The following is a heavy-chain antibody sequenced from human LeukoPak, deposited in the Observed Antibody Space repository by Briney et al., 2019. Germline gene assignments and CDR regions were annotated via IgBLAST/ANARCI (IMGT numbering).Heavy chain of an antibody. CDR2: IYYSGST. V-gene: IGHV4-59*01. Sequence: KPSETLSLTCTVSGGSISSYYWSWIRQPPGKGLEWIGYIYYSGSTNYNPSLKSRVTMSVDTSKNQFSLKLSSVTAADTAVYYCASHYYDSSGYYPFDYWGQGPLVTVSS. D-gene: IGHD3-22*01. CDR1: GGSISSYY. CDR3: ASHYYDSSGYYPFDY. J-gene: IGHJ4*02.